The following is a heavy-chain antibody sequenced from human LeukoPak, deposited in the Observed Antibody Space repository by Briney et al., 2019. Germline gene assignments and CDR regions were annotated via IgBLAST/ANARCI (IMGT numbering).Heavy chain of an antibody. CDR3: ARGGITMVRGVIRPHYFDY. J-gene: IGHJ4*02. V-gene: IGHV1-69*06. D-gene: IGHD3-10*01. CDR2: IIPIFGTA. Sequence: SVKVSCKASGGTFSSYAISWVRQAPGQGLEWMGGIIPIFGTANYAQKFQGRVTITADKSTSTAYRELSSLRSEDKAVYYCARGGITMVRGVIRPHYFDYWGQGTLVTVSS. CDR1: GGTFSSYA.